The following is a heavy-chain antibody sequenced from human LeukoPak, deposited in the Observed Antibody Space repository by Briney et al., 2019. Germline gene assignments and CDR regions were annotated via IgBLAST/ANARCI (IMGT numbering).Heavy chain of an antibody. D-gene: IGHD6-13*01. J-gene: IGHJ5*02. CDR2: INPNSGGT. Sequence: GASAKVSCKASGYTFTGYYMHWVRQAPGQGLEWMGWINPNSGGTNYAQKFQGRVTMTRDTSISTAYMELSRLRSDDTAVYYCARVSPLGSSWYGDWFDPWGQGTLVTVSS. CDR1: GYTFTGYY. CDR3: ARVSPLGSSWYGDWFDP. V-gene: IGHV1-2*02.